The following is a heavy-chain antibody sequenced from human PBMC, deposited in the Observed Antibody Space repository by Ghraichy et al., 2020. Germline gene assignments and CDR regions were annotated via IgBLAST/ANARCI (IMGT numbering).Heavy chain of an antibody. CDR1: GGSFSGYY. J-gene: IGHJ4*02. V-gene: IGHV4-34*01. CDR2: INHSGST. D-gene: IGHD2-2*01. CDR3: ARGPIRYCSSTSCYYGRFGNPEYYFDY. Sequence: SETLSLTCAVYGGSFSGYYWSWIRQPPGKGLEWIGEINHSGSTNYNPSLKSRVTISVDTSKNQFSLKLSSVTAADTAVYYCARGPIRYCSSTSCYYGRFGNPEYYFDYWGQGTLVTVSS.